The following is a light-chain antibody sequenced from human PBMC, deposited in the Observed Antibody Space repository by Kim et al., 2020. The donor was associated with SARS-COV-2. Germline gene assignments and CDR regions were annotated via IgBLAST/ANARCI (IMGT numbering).Light chain of an antibody. CDR1: QSITKY. V-gene: IGKV1-39*01. Sequence: SASVGDRVAITCRASQSITKYVNWYQHKPGQAPKLLIYAASSLQSGVPSRFSGSGSGADFTLTIASLQPEDFATYYCQQSYSTPYTFGQGTKLEI. CDR2: AAS. CDR3: QQSYSTPYT. J-gene: IGKJ2*01.